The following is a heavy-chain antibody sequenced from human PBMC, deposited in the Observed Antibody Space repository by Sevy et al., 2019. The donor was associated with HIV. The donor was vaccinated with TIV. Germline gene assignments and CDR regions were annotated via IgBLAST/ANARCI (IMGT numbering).Heavy chain of an antibody. CDR1: GFALSIYS. J-gene: IGHJ4*02. D-gene: IGHD2-8*01. Sequence: GGSLRLSCAASGFALSIYSMSWVGQAPGKGLEWVSTLSFGCGKINYADSVKGRFTISRDNSKSSVYLQMNNMRVEDTAVYYCAREGCTKPHDYWGQGALVTVSS. CDR2: LSFGCGKI. CDR3: AREGCTKPHDY. V-gene: IGHV3-23*01.